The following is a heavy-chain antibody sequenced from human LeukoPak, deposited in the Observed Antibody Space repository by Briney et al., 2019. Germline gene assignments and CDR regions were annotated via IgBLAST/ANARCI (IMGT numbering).Heavy chain of an antibody. CDR3: AREGPSGPDAFDI. V-gene: IGHV4-59*01. Sequence: PSETLSLTCTVSGGSISSYYWSWIRQPPGKGLEWIGYIYYSGSTNYNPSLKSRVTISVDTSKNQFSLKLGSVTAADTAVYYCAREGPSGPDAFDIWGQGTMVTVSS. D-gene: IGHD3-3*01. CDR2: IYYSGST. J-gene: IGHJ3*02. CDR1: GGSISSYY.